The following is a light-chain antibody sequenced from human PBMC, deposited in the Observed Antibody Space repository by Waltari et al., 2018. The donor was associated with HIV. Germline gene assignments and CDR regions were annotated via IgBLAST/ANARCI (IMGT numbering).Light chain of an antibody. CDR1: SSDVGGYNY. V-gene: IGLV2-14*03. CDR3: SSYTTSRTVV. Sequence: QSALTQPDSVSGSPGQSITISCTGPSSDVGGYNYVSWYQQHPGKAPKLVVYDVTNRPSGVSNICSGSKSGDTAFLTIAGLQGEDEADYYGSSYTTSRTVVFGGGTELTVL. J-gene: IGLJ2*01. CDR2: DVT.